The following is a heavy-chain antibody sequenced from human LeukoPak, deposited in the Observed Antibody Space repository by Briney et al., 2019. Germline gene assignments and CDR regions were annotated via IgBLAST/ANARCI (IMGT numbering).Heavy chain of an antibody. CDR1: GGSVSSGSYY. Sequence: SETLSLTCTVSGGSVSSGSYYWSWIRQPPGKGLEWIGYIYYSGSTNCNPSLKSRVTISVDTSKNQFSLKLSSVTAADTAVYYCARGELLRYFDWSYPIDIWGQGTMVTVSS. CDR2: IYYSGST. J-gene: IGHJ3*02. D-gene: IGHD3-9*01. V-gene: IGHV4-61*01. CDR3: ARGELLRYFDWSYPIDI.